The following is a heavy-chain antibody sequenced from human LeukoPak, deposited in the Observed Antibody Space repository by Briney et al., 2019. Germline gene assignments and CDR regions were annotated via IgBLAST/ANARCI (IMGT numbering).Heavy chain of an antibody. Sequence: GGSLRLSCAASGFTFSNYAMSWVRQAPGKGLEWVSGISTSGGGIYFADSVKGRFTISRDNSKNTLYLQMHSLRAEDTAVYYCAKDGFDYYDSSGYYYFDYWGQGTLVTVSS. V-gene: IGHV3-23*01. J-gene: IGHJ4*02. CDR3: AKDGFDYYDSSGYYYFDY. CDR1: GFTFSNYA. CDR2: ISTSGGGI. D-gene: IGHD3-22*01.